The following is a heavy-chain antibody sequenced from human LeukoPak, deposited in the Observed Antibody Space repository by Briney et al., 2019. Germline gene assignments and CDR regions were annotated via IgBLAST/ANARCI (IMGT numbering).Heavy chain of an antibody. CDR1: GGSISSGGYY. Sequence: SETLSLTCTVSGGSISSGGYYWSWIRQPPGKGLEWIGYIYHSGSTNYNPSLKSRVTISVDRSKNQFSLKLSSVTAADTAVYYCARQPTRFLEWLADPKRGNWFDPWGQGTLVTVSS. CDR2: IYHSGST. J-gene: IGHJ5*02. CDR3: ARQPTRFLEWLADPKRGNWFDP. V-gene: IGHV4-30-2*01. D-gene: IGHD3-3*01.